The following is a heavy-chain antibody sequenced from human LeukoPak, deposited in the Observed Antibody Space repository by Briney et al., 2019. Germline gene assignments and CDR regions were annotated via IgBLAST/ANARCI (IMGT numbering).Heavy chain of an antibody. Sequence: ASVTVSFKASGYIFTSYGITWVRQAPGQGLEWMGWISTNKGNTNYAQRLQGRVTMTTDTSTSTAYMELRSLRSDDTAIYYCVRDIQWRFDPWGQGTLVTVSS. J-gene: IGHJ5*02. CDR3: VRDIQWRFDP. CDR2: ISTNKGNT. D-gene: IGHD2-8*01. CDR1: GYIFTSYG. V-gene: IGHV1-18*01.